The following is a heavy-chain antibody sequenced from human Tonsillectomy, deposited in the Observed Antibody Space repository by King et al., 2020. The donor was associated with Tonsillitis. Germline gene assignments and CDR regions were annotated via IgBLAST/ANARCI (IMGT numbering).Heavy chain of an antibody. CDR2: IKSKTDGGTT. CDR3: NPGVPGGLPRPLPRMGTRLDY. V-gene: IGHV3-15*01. Sequence: QLVQSGGGLVKPGGSLRLSCAASGFTFSNAWMSWVRQAPGKGLEWVGRIKSKTDGGTTDYAAPVKGRFTISRDDSKNTLYLQMNSLKTEDTAVYYCNPGVPGGLPRPLPRMGTRLDYWGQGTLVP. D-gene: IGHD5-18*01. J-gene: IGHJ4*01. CDR1: GFTFSNAW.